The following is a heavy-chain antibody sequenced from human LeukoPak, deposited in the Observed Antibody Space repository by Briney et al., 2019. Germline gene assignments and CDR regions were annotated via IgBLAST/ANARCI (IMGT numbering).Heavy chain of an antibody. CDR3: ARVVVPAARIGWFDP. CDR2: IYPGDSDT. Sequence: GESLKISCKGSGYSFTSYWIGWVRQVPGKGLEWMGIIYPGDSDTRYSPSFQGQVTISADKSISTAYLQWSSLKASDTAMYYCARVVVPAARIGWFDPWGQGTLVTVSS. J-gene: IGHJ5*02. V-gene: IGHV5-51*01. D-gene: IGHD2-2*01. CDR1: GYSFTSYW.